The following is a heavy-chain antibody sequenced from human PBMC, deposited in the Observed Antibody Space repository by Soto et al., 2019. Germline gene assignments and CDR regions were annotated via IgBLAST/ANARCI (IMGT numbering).Heavy chain of an antibody. CDR3: ARRSAAFDI. CDR2: IYYLGSI. CDR1: GGSLSDYF. V-gene: IGHV4-34*09. Sequence: SETLSLTCVVSGGSLSDYFWRWIRQPPKMALEWIGYIYYLGSINYNPTLKSRVTISVDTSKNQFSLKLSSVTSADTAVYYCARRSAAFDIWGQGTMVTVSS. J-gene: IGHJ3*02.